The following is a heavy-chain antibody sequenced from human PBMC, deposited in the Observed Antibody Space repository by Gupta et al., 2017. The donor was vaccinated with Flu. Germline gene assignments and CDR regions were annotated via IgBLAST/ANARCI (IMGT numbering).Heavy chain of an antibody. CDR3: ARDCGIYSVAYDY. CDR1: GLTFSLHS. D-gene: IGHD1-26*01. V-gene: IGHV3-21*01. Sequence: EEQLVESGGGMLKPGGSLSLSRAAPGLTFSLHSLHWVRQAPGKGLEWVSSISSSSSYIYNAEAVRGRFTITRDNAKNSLYLQMKSLRAEETAVYYCARDCGIYSVAYDYWGQGTLVTVSS. CDR2: ISSSSSYI. J-gene: IGHJ4*02.